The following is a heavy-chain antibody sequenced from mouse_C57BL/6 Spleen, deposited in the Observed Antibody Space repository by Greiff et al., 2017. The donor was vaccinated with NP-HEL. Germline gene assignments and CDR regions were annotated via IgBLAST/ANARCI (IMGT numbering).Heavy chain of an antibody. D-gene: IGHD1-1*01. CDR3: ARDGTVGLSYYAMDY. J-gene: IGHJ4*01. V-gene: IGHV14-2*01. CDR2: IDPEDGET. Sequence: EVKLQESGAELVKPGASVKLSCTASGFNIKDYYMPWVKQRTEQGLEWIGRIDPEDGETKYAPKFQGKATITVDTSSNTAYLQLSSLTSEDTAVYYCARDGTVGLSYYAMDYWGQGTSVTVSS. CDR1: GFNIKDYY.